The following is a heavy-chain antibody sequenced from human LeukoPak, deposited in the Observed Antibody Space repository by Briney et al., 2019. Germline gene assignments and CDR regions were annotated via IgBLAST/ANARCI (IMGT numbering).Heavy chain of an antibody. CDR1: GFTFSTYA. D-gene: IGHD4-23*01. CDR2: ISGSGGST. V-gene: IGHV3-23*01. CDR3: AKGTTTLVVTKIDY. Sequence: PGGSLRLSCAASGFTFSTYAMSWVRQAPGKGLEWVSVISGSGGSTYYADSVKGRFTISRDNSKNTLYLQMNSLRAEDTAVYYCAKGTTTLVVTKIDYWAREPWSPSPQ. J-gene: IGHJ4*02.